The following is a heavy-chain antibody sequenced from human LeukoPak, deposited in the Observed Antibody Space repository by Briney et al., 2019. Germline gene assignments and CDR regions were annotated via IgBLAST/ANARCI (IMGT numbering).Heavy chain of an antibody. V-gene: IGHV3-7*03. CDR3: ARDKGDYDASGSLFVF. CDR2: IKQDGSEK. CDR1: GFTFSRYW. J-gene: IGHJ4*02. Sequence: GGSLRLSCVASGFTFSRYWMSWVRQVPRKGLEWVTNIKQDGSEKYYADSVKGRFTISRDNAKNSLYLQINSLKVEDTAVYYCARDKGDYDASGSLFVFGGQGTLVTVSS. D-gene: IGHD3-22*01.